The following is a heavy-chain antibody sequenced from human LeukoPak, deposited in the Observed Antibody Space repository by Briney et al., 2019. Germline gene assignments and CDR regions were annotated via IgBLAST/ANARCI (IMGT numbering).Heavy chain of an antibody. CDR2: IHPGDNT. CDR1: GFTVINNY. J-gene: IGHJ4*02. Sequence: GGSLRLSCAASGFTVINNYMNWVRQAPGKGLEWVSGIHPGDNTYYADSVKGRFTISRDNSKNTVYLQMNSLRAEDTAVYHCARGASYYDYWGQGTLVTVSS. V-gene: IGHV3-53*01. D-gene: IGHD3-10*01. CDR3: ARGASYYDY.